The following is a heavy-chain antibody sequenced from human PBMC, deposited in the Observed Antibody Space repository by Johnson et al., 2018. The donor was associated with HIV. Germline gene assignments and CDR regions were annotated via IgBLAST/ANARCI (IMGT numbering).Heavy chain of an antibody. CDR2: IKQDGSEK. D-gene: IGHD1-26*01. J-gene: IGHJ3*02. CDR3: AKTSGSLSPRCRCVFDI. CDR1: GFTFSSYW. V-gene: IGHV3-7*03. Sequence: VQLVESGGGLVQPGGSLRLSCAASGFTFSSYWMSWVRQAPGKGLEWVANIKQDGSEKYYVDSVKGRFTLPRDNDKNSLYLQMNSLRAEDTAVYYCAKTSGSLSPRCRCVFDIWGQGTMVTVSS.